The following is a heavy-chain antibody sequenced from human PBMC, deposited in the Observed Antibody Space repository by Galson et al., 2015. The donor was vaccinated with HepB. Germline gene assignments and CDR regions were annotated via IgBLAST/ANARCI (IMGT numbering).Heavy chain of an antibody. V-gene: IGHV4-39*07. Sequence: LSLTCTVSGGFISSSNYFWGWIRQPPGKGLEWIGSIYYSGSTYYNPSLKSRVTISVDTSKNQFSLKLSSVTAADTAVYYCARAPWITRVFDPWGQGTLVTVSS. CDR1: GGFISSSNYF. CDR3: ARAPWITRVFDP. CDR2: IYYSGST. J-gene: IGHJ5*02. D-gene: IGHD3-16*01.